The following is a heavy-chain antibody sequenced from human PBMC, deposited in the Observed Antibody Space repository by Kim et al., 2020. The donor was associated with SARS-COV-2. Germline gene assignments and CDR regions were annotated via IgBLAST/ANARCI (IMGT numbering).Heavy chain of an antibody. Sequence: SETLSLTCAVYGGSFSGYYWSWIRQPPGKGLEWIGEINHSGSTNYNPSLKSRVTISVDTSKNQFSLKLSSVTAADTAVYYCARGFLYYYDSSGYYDIYFDYWGQGTLVTVSS. D-gene: IGHD3-22*01. J-gene: IGHJ4*02. CDR3: ARGFLYYYDSSGYYDIYFDY. V-gene: IGHV4-34*01. CDR2: INHSGST. CDR1: GGSFSGYY.